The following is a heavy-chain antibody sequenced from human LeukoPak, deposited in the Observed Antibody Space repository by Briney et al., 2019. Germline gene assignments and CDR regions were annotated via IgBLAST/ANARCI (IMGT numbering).Heavy chain of an antibody. Sequence: GGSLRLSCAASGFTFSSYGMHWVRQAPGKGLEWVAFIRYDGSNKYYADSVKGRFTISRDNSKNTLYLQMNSLKAEDTAVYYCAKDGPSYYDFWSGYYTSWFDPWGQGTLVTVSS. CDR1: GFTFSSYG. CDR3: AKDGPSYYDFWSGYYTSWFDP. V-gene: IGHV3-30*02. D-gene: IGHD3-3*01. CDR2: IRYDGSNK. J-gene: IGHJ5*02.